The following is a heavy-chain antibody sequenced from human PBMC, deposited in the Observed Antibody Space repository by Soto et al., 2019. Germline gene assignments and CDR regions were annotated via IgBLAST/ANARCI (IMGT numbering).Heavy chain of an antibody. D-gene: IGHD6-19*01. J-gene: IGHJ4*02. CDR2: ISGSGGST. Sequence: GGSLRLSCAASGFTFSSYAMSWVRQAPGKGLEWVSAISGSGGSTYYADSVKGRFTISRDNSKNTLYLQMNSLRAEDTAVYYCAKQETGIAVAGFYFDYWGQGTLVTVSS. V-gene: IGHV3-23*01. CDR3: AKQETGIAVAGFYFDY. CDR1: GFTFSSYA.